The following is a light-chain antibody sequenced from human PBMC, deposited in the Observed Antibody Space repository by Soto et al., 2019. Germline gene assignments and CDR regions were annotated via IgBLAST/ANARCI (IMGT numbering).Light chain of an antibody. CDR2: EVS. CDR1: SSDVGSYNL. J-gene: IGLJ2*01. CDR3: CSYAGSPTFVI. V-gene: IGLV2-23*02. Sequence: QSALTQPASVSGSPGQSITIPCTGASSDVGSYNLVSWCQQHPGKAPKLMIYEVSRRPSGISNRFSGSKSGNTASLTISGLQAEDEADYYCCSYAGSPTFVIFGGGTKVTVL.